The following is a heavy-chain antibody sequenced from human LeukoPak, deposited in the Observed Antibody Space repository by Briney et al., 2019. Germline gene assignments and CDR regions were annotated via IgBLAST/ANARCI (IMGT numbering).Heavy chain of an antibody. V-gene: IGHV3-21*01. CDR2: ISSSSSYI. D-gene: IGHD6-19*01. CDR3: ARDGGGWYGHWFDP. J-gene: IGHJ5*02. Sequence: GGSLRLSCAASGFTFSSYSMNWVRQAPGKGLEWVSSISSSSSYIYYADSVKGRFTISRDNAKNSLYLQMNSLRAEDTAVYYCARDGGGWYGHWFDPWGQGTLVTVSS. CDR1: GFTFSSYS.